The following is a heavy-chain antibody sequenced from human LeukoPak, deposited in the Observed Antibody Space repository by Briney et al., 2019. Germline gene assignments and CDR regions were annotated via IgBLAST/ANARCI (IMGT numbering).Heavy chain of an antibody. Sequence: SETLSLTCTVSGGSISSGNYYWSWIRQPAGKGLEWIGRIHASGSTNYNPSLKSRVTMSVDTSKNQFSLKLSSVTAADTAVYYCARDVGLATMGPDYYYYYYMDVWGKGTTVTVSS. CDR3: ARDVGLATMGPDYYYYYYMDV. CDR2: IHASGST. V-gene: IGHV4-61*02. J-gene: IGHJ6*03. D-gene: IGHD5-12*01. CDR1: GGSISSGNYY.